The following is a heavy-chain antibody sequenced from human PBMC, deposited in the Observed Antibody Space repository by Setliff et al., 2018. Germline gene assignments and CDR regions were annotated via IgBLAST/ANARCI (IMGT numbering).Heavy chain of an antibody. CDR3: ARDPASSGYDTYYYYYYGMDV. CDR1: GYTFTSYA. D-gene: IGHD5-12*01. V-gene: IGHV1-3*01. CDR2: INAGNGNT. J-gene: IGHJ6*02. Sequence: ASVKVSCKASGYTFTSYAMHWVRQAPGQRLEWMGWINAGNGNTKYSQKFQGRVTITRDTPASTAYMELSSLRSEDTAVYYCARDPASSGYDTYYYYYYGMDVWGQGTTVTVSS.